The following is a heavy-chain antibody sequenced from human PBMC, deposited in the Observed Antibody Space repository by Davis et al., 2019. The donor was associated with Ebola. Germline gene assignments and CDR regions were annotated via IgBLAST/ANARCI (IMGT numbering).Heavy chain of an antibody. CDR3: AREWFGETD. CDR2: ISGGSETI. D-gene: IGHD3-10*01. CDR1: GFTFSTYS. V-gene: IGHV3-48*02. J-gene: IGHJ4*02. Sequence: GGSLRLSCTASGFTFSTYSMDWVRQAPGKGLEWVSYISGGSETIHYADSVKGRFTISRDNAKNSLYLQMNGLTDEDTAIYYCAREWFGETDWGQGTLVTVSS.